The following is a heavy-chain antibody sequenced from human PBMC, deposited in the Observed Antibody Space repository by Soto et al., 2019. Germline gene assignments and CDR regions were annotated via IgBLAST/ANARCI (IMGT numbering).Heavy chain of an antibody. D-gene: IGHD2-21*01. J-gene: IGHJ6*02. Sequence: GGSLRLSCAASGFTFSNAWMSWVRQAPGKGLEWVGRIKSKTDGGTTDYAAPVKGRFTISRDDSKNTLYLQMNSLKTEDTAVYYCTTHMINYYYYYGMDVWGQGTTVTVYS. V-gene: IGHV3-15*01. CDR3: TTHMINYYYYYGMDV. CDR2: IKSKTDGGTT. CDR1: GFTFSNAW.